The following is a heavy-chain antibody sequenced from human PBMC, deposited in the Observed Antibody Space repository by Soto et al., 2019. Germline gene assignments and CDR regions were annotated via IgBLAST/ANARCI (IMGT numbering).Heavy chain of an antibody. Sequence: QVQLQQWGAGLLKPSETLSLTCAVYGGSFSGYYWSWIRQPPGKGLEWIGEINHSGSTNYNPSLKSRVTISVDTSKNQFSLKLSSVTAADTAVYDCASSDYSNYGLGYWGQGTLVTVSS. CDR1: GGSFSGYY. V-gene: IGHV4-34*01. J-gene: IGHJ4*02. D-gene: IGHD4-4*01. CDR2: INHSGST. CDR3: ASSDYSNYGLGY.